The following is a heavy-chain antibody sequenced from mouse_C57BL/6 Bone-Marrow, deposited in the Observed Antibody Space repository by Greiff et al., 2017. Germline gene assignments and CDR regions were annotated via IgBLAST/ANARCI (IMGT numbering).Heavy chain of an antibody. CDR1: GYTFTSYG. J-gene: IGHJ3*01. V-gene: IGHV1-81*01. Sequence: VQLQQSGAELARPGASVKLSCKASGYTFTSYGISWVKQRTGQGLEWIGEIYPRSGNTYYNEKLKGKATLTADKSSSTAYKMLRSLTSEDSAVYYCSRCSYAWFAYWGQGTLVTVSA. CDR3: SRCSYAWFAY. CDR2: IYPRSGNT. D-gene: IGHD2-12*01.